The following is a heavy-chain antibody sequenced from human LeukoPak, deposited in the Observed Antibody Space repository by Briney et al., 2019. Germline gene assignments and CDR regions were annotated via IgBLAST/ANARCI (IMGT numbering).Heavy chain of an antibody. CDR3: AKDRQSYALGYFDY. J-gene: IGHJ4*02. Sequence: GGSLRLSCAASGFTFSNYAMSWARQAPGKGLEWLSVISGSGGNTHYADSVKGRLTISRDTSKNTLYLQMNSLRAEDTAVYYCAKDRQSYALGYFDYWGQGTLVTVSS. CDR2: ISGSGGNT. CDR1: GFTFSNYA. V-gene: IGHV3-23*01. D-gene: IGHD3-16*01.